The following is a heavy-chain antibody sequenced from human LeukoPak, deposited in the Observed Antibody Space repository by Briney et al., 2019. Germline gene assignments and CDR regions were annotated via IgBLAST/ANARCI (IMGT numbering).Heavy chain of an antibody. CDR2: FDPEDGET. D-gene: IGHD6-19*01. Sequence: ASVKVSCKASGYTFTSYYMHWVRQAPGKGLEWMGGFDPEDGETIYAQKFQGRVTMTEDTSTDTAYMELSSLRSEDTAVYYCATRGPSGWYFGYYGMDVWGQGTTVTVSS. V-gene: IGHV1-24*01. CDR3: ATRGPSGWYFGYYGMDV. CDR1: GYTFTSYY. J-gene: IGHJ6*02.